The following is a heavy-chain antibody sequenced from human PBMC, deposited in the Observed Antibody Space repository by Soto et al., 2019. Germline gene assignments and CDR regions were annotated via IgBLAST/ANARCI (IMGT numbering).Heavy chain of an antibody. D-gene: IGHD3-3*01. J-gene: IGHJ5*02. Sequence: ASVKVSCKGSGGTFHNNGVTWVRQAPGQGLEWMGGLIPIFGTGSNAQRFQVRVTLIADESTSTAYMELNSLRSEDTAVYYCAIDRMHFDRTVYSGRRFFDPWGQGTLVTVSS. CDR1: GGTFHNNG. V-gene: IGHV1-69*13. CDR3: AIDRMHFDRTVYSGRRFFDP. CDR2: LIPIFGTG.